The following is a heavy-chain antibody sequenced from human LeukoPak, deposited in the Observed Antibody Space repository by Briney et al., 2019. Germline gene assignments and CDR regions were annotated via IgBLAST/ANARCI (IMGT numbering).Heavy chain of an antibody. CDR1: GYTFTTYG. J-gene: IGHJ4*02. Sequence: ASVKVSCKASGYTFTTYGISWERQAPGQGLEWMGWISAYNGNTNYAQKLQGRVSMTTDTSTRTAYIVLRSLRSDYTAVYYCSRDTSVYSGSYYADFDYWGQGTLVTVSS. CDR2: ISAYNGNT. V-gene: IGHV1-18*01. CDR3: SRDTSVYSGSYYADFDY. D-gene: IGHD1-26*01.